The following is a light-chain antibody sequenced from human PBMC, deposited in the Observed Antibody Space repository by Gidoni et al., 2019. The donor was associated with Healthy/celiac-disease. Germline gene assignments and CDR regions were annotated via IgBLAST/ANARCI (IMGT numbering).Light chain of an antibody. CDR1: QSILYSYNNKNY. CDR3: QQYSGPPIT. Sequence: IGMTQSPDSLAVSLGERATINCKSSQSILYSYNNKNYLAWYQQKPGQPPKLLIYWASSRESGVPDRFSGSGSGTAFTLTISRVQAEDVAVYYCQQYSGPPITFGQGTRLEIK. CDR2: WAS. J-gene: IGKJ5*01. V-gene: IGKV4-1*01.